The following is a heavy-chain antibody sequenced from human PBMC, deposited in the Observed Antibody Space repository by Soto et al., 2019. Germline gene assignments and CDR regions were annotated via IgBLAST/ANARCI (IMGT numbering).Heavy chain of an antibody. Sequence: NPSETLSLTCTVSGGSISSGDYYWSWIRQPPGKGLEWIGYIYYSGSTYYNPSLKSRVTISVDTSKNQFSLKLSSVTAADTAVYYCARVPQNFWSGYYLRSAYFDYWGQGTLVTVSS. J-gene: IGHJ4*02. CDR1: GGSISSGDYY. V-gene: IGHV4-30-4*01. CDR3: ARVPQNFWSGYYLRSAYFDY. D-gene: IGHD3-3*01. CDR2: IYYSGST.